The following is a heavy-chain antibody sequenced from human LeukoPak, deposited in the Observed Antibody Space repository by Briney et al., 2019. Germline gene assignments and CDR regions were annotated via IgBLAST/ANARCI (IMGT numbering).Heavy chain of an antibody. V-gene: IGHV1-8*01. D-gene: IGHD6-13*01. J-gene: IGHJ6*02. CDR3: ARGGAAAGIPHYGMDV. Sequence: GASVKVSCKASGYTFTSYDINWVRQATGQGLEWMGWMNPNSGNTGYAQKFQGRVTMTRNTSISTAYMELSSLRSEDTAVYYCARGGAAAGIPHYGMDVWGQGTTVTVSS. CDR1: GYTFTSYD. CDR2: MNPNSGNT.